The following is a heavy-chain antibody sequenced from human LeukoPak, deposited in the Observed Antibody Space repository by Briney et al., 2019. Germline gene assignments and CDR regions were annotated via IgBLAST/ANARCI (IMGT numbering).Heavy chain of an antibody. CDR2: ISAYNGNT. CDR3: AKNSSSWYDYYYYGMDV. V-gene: IGHV1-18*01. CDR1: GYTFTSYG. J-gene: IGHJ6*02. D-gene: IGHD6-13*01. Sequence: GASAKVSCKASGYTFTSYGITWVRQAPGQGLEWMGWISAYNGNTNYAQKLQGRVTMTTDTSTSTAYMELRSLRSDDTAVYYCAKNSSSWYDYYYYGMDVWGQGTTVTVSS.